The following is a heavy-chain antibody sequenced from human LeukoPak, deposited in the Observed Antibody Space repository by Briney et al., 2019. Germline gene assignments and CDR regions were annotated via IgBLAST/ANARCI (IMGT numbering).Heavy chain of an antibody. CDR1: GFTFSSYG. J-gene: IGHJ4*02. Sequence: GGSLRLSCAASGFTFSSYGMHWVRQAPGKGLEWVSFILYDGSNKYYADSVKGRFTISRDNSKNTVYLQMNSLRPEDTALYHCAKDITESGSYDFDYWGQGILVTVSS. V-gene: IGHV3-30*02. CDR3: AKDITESGSYDFDY. CDR2: ILYDGSNK. D-gene: IGHD1-26*01.